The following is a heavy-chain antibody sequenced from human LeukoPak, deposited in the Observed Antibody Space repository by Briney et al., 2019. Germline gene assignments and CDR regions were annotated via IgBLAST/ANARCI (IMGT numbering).Heavy chain of an antibody. J-gene: IGHJ4*02. D-gene: IGHD1-26*01. CDR2: ISYSGST. CDR1: DDSISSGGYY. CDR3: ARVGSYIRYFDY. Sequence: PSETLSLTCTVSDDSISSGGYYWGWIRQPPGKGLEWIGSISYSGSTYYNPSLKSRVTISVDTSKNQFSLKLSSVTAADTAVYYCARVGSYIRYFDYWGQGTLVTVSS. V-gene: IGHV4-39*01.